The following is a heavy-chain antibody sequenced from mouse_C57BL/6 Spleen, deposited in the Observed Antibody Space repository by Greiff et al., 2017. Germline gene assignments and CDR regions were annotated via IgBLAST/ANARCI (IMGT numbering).Heavy chain of an antibody. CDR3: TTVYGSSYNY. CDR2: IDPEDGDT. CDR1: GFNIKDYY. D-gene: IGHD1-1*01. V-gene: IGHV14-1*01. J-gene: IGHJ2*01. Sequence: VQLQQSGAELVRPGASVKLSCTASGFNIKDYYMHWVKQRPEQGLEWIGRIDPEDGDTEYAPKFQGKVTMTADTSSNTAYLQLSSLTSEDTAVYYCTTVYGSSYNYWGQGTTLTVSS.